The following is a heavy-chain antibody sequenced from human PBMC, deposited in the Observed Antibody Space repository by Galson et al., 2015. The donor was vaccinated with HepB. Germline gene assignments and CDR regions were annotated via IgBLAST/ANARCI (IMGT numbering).Heavy chain of an antibody. J-gene: IGHJ4*02. V-gene: IGHV4-59*01. CDR2: IYYSGST. CDR1: GGSTSSYY. Sequence: ETLSLTCTVSGGSTSSYYWSWIRQPPGKGLEWIGYIYYSGSTNYNPSLKSRVTISVDTSKNQFSLKLSSVTAADTAVYYCARDPGGYSSSWALGYWGQGTLVTVSS. CDR3: ARDPGGYSSSWALGY. D-gene: IGHD6-13*01.